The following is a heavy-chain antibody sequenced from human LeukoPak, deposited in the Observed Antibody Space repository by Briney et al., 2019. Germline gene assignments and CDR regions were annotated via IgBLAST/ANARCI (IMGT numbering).Heavy chain of an antibody. CDR2: ISSSSSYI. D-gene: IGHD5-12*01. CDR3: ARVLNSGYDYPGLDY. J-gene: IGHJ4*02. CDR1: GFTFSSYS. V-gene: IGHV3-21*01. Sequence: GGSLRLSCAASGFTFSSYSMNWVRQAPGKGLEWVSSISSSSSYIYYADSVKGRFTISRDNAKNSLYLQMNSLRAEDTAVYYCARVLNSGYDYPGLDYWGQGTLVTVSS.